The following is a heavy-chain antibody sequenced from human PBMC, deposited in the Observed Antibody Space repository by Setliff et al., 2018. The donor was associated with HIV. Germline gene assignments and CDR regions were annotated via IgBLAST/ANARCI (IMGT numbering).Heavy chain of an antibody. CDR2: IYTSGRT. V-gene: IGHV4-61*02. J-gene: IGHJ4*02. CDR1: GGSISSGSYC. D-gene: IGHD2-15*01. CDR3: ARGTLEVVVVAARWWDSYYFDY. Sequence: KASETLSLTCIVSGGSISSGSYCWSWIRQPAGKGLEWIGRIYTSGRTNHNPSLKSRVTISVDSSKNQFSLKLSSVTAADTAVYYCARGTLEVVVVAARWWDSYYFDYWGQGTLVTVSS.